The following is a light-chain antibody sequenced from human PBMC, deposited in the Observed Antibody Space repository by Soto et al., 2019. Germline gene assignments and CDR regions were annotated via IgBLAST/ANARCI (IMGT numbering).Light chain of an antibody. Sequence: QSVLTQPPSVSAAPGQRVTISCSGTYSNIGNNFVSWYQQLPGTAPKLLIYDIIKRPSGIPDRFSGSKSGTSATLDITGLQTGDEADYYCGAWDSSLSAVVFGGGTKVTVL. CDR2: DII. V-gene: IGLV1-51*01. CDR3: GAWDSSLSAVV. CDR1: YSNIGNNF. J-gene: IGLJ2*01.